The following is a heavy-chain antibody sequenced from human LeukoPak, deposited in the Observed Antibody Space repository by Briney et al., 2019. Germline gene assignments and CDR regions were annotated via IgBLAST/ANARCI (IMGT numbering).Heavy chain of an antibody. D-gene: IGHD3-22*01. CDR3: ARAAISKDSSGYFY. V-gene: IGHV1-18*01. CDR2: ISAYNGNT. CDR1: GYTFTSYG. Sequence: GASVKVSCKASGYTFTSYGISWVRQAPGQGLERMGWISAYNGNTNYAQKLQGRVTMTTDTSTSTAYMELRSLRSDDTAVYYCARAAISKDSSGYFYWGQGTLVTVSS. J-gene: IGHJ4*02.